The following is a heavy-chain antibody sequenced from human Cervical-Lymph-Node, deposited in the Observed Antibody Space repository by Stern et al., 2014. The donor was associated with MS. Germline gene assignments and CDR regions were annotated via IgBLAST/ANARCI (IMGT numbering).Heavy chain of an antibody. D-gene: IGHD4-17*01. J-gene: IGHJ4*02. CDR2: IVPGDSDT. CDR1: GYSFTSYW. V-gene: IGHV5-51*03. CDR3: ARPKDYGDFKN. Sequence: EVQLVQSGAEVKKPGESLKISCQGSGYSFTSYWIGWVRQMPGQGLEWMGRIVPGDSDTSYSPAFQGQVTISADKSNRTAYLQWSSLKASDTAMYYCARPKDYGDFKNWGQGTLVTVSS.